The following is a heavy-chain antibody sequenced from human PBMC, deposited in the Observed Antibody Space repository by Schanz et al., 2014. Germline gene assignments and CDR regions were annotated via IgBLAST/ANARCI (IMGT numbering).Heavy chain of an antibody. V-gene: IGHV3-30*03. D-gene: IGHD6-6*01. Sequence: VHLVESGGCLVQPGGSLRLSCAASGFTFSHYWLSWVRQTPGKRLEWVAVISYEGSKKYYPDSVQGRFTISRDNSKNTVYLQMNSLRAEDTAVYYCARGYSSSMDVWGQGTTVTVSS. CDR2: ISYEGSKK. CDR3: ARGYSSSMDV. CDR1: GFTFSHYW. J-gene: IGHJ6*02.